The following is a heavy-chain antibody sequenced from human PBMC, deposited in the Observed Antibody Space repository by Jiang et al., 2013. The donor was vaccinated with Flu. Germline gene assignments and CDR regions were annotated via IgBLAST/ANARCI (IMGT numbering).Heavy chain of an antibody. D-gene: IGHD6-19*01. CDR3: AKEQWLAHFDY. J-gene: IGHJ4*02. V-gene: IGHV3-30*18. CDR1: GFTFSSYG. Sequence: VQLVESGGGVVQPGRSLRLSCAASGFTFSSYGMHWVRQAPGKGLEWVAVISYDGSNKYYADSVKGRFTISRDNSKNTLYLQMNSLRAEDTAVYYCAKEQWLAHFDYWGQGNPGHRLL. CDR2: ISYDGSNK.